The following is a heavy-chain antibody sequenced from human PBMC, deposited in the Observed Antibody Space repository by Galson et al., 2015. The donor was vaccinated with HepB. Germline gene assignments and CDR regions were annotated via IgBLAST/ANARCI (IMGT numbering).Heavy chain of an antibody. CDR3: ARAKPIAAAGYFDY. D-gene: IGHD6-13*01. CDR2: IIPILGIA. CDR1: GGTFSSYT. J-gene: IGHJ4*02. Sequence: QSGAEVKKPGASVKVSCKASGGTFSSYTISWVRQAPGQGLEWMGRIIPILGIANYAQKFQGRVTITADKSTSTAYMELSSLRSEDTAVYYCARAKPIAAAGYFDYWGQGTLVTVSS. V-gene: IGHV1-69*04.